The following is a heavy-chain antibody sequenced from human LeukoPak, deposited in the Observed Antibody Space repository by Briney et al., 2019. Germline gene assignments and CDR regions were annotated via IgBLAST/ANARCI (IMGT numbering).Heavy chain of an antibody. CDR1: GDSISSRGYY. J-gene: IGHJ4*02. V-gene: IGHV4-39*01. Sequence: PSETLSLTCTVSGDSISSRGYYWGWIRQPPGKWLEWIGSMYYSGATYYTPSLKSRVTIYLDTSKNQLSLNLNSVTAADTAVYYCARFRGYNYGPSDYWGQGTLVTVSS. D-gene: IGHD5-18*01. CDR3: ARFRGYNYGPSDY. CDR2: MYYSGAT.